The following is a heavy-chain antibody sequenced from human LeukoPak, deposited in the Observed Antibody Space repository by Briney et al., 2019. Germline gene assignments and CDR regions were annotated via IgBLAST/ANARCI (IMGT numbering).Heavy chain of an antibody. D-gene: IGHD5-18*01. CDR2: ISYDGSNK. Sequence: PGRSLRLSCAASGVTFSSYAMHWVRQAPGKGLEWVAVISYDGSNKYYADSVKGRFTISRDNSKNTLYLQMNSLRAEDTAVYYCAREERVYSYGYGGDFDYWGQGTLVTVSS. J-gene: IGHJ4*02. V-gene: IGHV3-30-3*01. CDR1: GVTFSSYA. CDR3: AREERVYSYGYGGDFDY.